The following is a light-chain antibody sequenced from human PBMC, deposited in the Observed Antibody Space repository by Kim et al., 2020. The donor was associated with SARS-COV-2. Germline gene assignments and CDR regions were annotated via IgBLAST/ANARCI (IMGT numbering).Light chain of an antibody. CDR2: QAS. V-gene: IGKV1-5*03. Sequence: AFVGDRVTITCRASQSISSWLAWYQQKPGKAPRLLIYQASYLESGVPSRFSGSGSGTEFTLTISSLQPDDFATYYCQQYNTSWTFGQGTKVDIK. CDR1: QSISSW. J-gene: IGKJ1*01. CDR3: QQYNTSWT.